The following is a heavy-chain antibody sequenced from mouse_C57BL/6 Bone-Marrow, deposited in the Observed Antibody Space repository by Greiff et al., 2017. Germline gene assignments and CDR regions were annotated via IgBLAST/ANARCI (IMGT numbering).Heavy chain of an antibody. V-gene: IGHV1-61*01. CDR3: ARWDSNSAWFAY. J-gene: IGHJ3*01. Sequence: QSGAELVRPGSSVKLSCKASGYTFTSYWMDWVKQRPGQGLEWIGNIYPSDSETHYNQKFKDKATLTVDKSSSTAYMQLSSLTSEDSAVYYCARWDSNSAWFAYWGQGTLVTVSA. CDR1: GYTFTSYW. CDR2: IYPSDSET. D-gene: IGHD2-5*01.